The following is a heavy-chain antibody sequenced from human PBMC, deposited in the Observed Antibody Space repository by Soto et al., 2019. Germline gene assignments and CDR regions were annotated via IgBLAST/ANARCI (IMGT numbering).Heavy chain of an antibody. Sequence: QVQLVQSGAEVKKPGASVKVSCKASGYTFSSYAMHWVRQAPGKGLEWVAVISYDGSNKYYADSVKGRFTISRDNSKNTLYLQMNSLRAEDTAVYYCASAAWGLAFDYWGQGTLVTVSS. CDR1: GYTFSSYA. CDR3: ASAAWGLAFDY. CDR2: ISYDGSNK. J-gene: IGHJ4*02. V-gene: IGHV3-30-3*01. D-gene: IGHD2-21*02.